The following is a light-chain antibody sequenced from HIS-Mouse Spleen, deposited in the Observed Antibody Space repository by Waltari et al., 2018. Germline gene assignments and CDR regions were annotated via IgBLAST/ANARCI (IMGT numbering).Light chain of an antibody. J-gene: IGLJ3*02. Sequence: SYELTQPPSVSVSPGQTARITCSGDALPTQYAYWYQQKPGQAPVLVIYKDSERPSGIPERFSGSSSGTTGTLTISGVQAEDEADYYCQSADSSGTYWVFGGGTKLTVL. CDR1: ALPTQY. CDR3: QSADSSGTYWV. CDR2: KDS. V-gene: IGLV3-25*03.